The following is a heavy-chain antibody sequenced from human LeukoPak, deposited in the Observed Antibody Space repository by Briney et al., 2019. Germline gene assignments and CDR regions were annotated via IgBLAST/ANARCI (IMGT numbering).Heavy chain of an antibody. Sequence: MSSETLSLTCTVSGGSISSYYWSWIRQPPGKGLEWIGYIYFSGSTNYNPSLKSRVTISVDTSKNQFSLKLNSVTAADTAVYYCARNKYYYGSGNYGVPNWFDPWGQGTLVTVSS. D-gene: IGHD3-10*01. CDR3: ARNKYYYGSGNYGVPNWFDP. J-gene: IGHJ5*02. CDR2: IYFSGST. V-gene: IGHV4-4*08. CDR1: GGSISSYY.